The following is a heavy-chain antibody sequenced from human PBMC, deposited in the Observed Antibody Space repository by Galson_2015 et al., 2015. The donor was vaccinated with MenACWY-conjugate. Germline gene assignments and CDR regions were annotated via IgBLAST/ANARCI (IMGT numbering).Heavy chain of an antibody. V-gene: IGHV3-74*01. D-gene: IGHD5-18*01. CDR3: ARAGMVKEAFDI. J-gene: IGHJ3*02. Sequence: SLRLSCAASGFTFSSYWMHWVRQAPGKGLVWVSRINSDGSSTSYADSVKGRFTISRDNAKNTLYLQMNSLRAEDTAVYYCARAGMVKEAFDIWGQGTMVTVSS. CDR1: GFTFSSYW. CDR2: INSDGSST.